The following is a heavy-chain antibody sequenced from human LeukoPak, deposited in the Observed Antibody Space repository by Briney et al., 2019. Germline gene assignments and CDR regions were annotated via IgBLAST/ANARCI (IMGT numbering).Heavy chain of an antibody. J-gene: IGHJ3*02. Sequence: ASVTVSFTASGYTFTIYYMHWVRQAPGQGLEWMGITNPSGGSTSYAQKYRGRVTMTRDTSTSTVYMELSSLRSEDTAVYYCARDDIGCGDYLDAFDIWGQGTMVTVSS. D-gene: IGHD4-17*01. CDR2: TNPSGGST. CDR1: GYTFTIYY. V-gene: IGHV1-46*01. CDR3: ARDDIGCGDYLDAFDI.